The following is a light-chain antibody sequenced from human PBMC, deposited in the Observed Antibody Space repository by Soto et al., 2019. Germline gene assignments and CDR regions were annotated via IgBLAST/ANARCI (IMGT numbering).Light chain of an antibody. Sequence: EIVMTQSPATLSVSPGERATLSCRASQSVNSNLAWYQQKPGQAPRLLIYGASTRAACIPARFSGSGSGTEFSLTISSLQSEDFAVYYCQQYNNRPPDTFGQGTKLEIK. V-gene: IGKV3-15*01. J-gene: IGKJ2*01. CDR1: QSVNSN. CDR3: QQYNNRPPDT. CDR2: GAS.